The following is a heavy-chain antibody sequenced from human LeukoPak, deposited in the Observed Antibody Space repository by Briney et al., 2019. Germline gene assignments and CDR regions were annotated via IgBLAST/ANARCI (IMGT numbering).Heavy chain of an antibody. J-gene: IGHJ3*02. V-gene: IGHV1-69*04. CDR2: IIPILGIA. CDR1: GGTFSSYA. CDR3: AREASNAFDI. Sequence: GASVKVSCKAFGGTFSSYAISWVRQAPGQGLEWMGRIIPILGIANYAQKFQGRATITADKSTSTAYMELSSLRSEDTAVYYCAREASNAFDIWGQGTMVTVSS.